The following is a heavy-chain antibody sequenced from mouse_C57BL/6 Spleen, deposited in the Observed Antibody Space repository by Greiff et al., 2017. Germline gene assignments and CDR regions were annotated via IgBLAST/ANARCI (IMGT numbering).Heavy chain of an antibody. CDR1: GFHIKDYY. CDR3: TTEATVVPFDY. D-gene: IGHD1-1*01. V-gene: IGHV14-1*01. J-gene: IGHJ2*01. Sequence: EVQLQQSGAELVRPGASVKLSCTASGFHIKDYYMHWVKQRPEQGLEWIGRIDPEDGDTEYAPKFQGKATMTADTSSNTAYLQLSSLTSEDTAVYYCTTEATVVPFDYWGQGTTLTVSS. CDR2: IDPEDGDT.